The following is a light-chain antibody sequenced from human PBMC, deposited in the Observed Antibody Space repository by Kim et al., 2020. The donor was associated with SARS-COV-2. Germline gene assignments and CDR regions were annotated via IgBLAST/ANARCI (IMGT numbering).Light chain of an antibody. CDR3: SQDVTSPQT. CDR1: QSVSSNY. V-gene: IGKV3D-20*01. CDR2: DAS. Sequence: PGERATLSCGASQSVSSNYLAWYQQRPGLAPRLLIYDASTRATGIPDRFSGGGSGTDFTLTISRLEPEDSALYYCSQDVTSPQTFGQGTKV. J-gene: IGKJ1*01.